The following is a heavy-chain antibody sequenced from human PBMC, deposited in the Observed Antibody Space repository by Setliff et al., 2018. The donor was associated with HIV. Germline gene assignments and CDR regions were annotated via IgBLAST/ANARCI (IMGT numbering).Heavy chain of an antibody. J-gene: IGHJ4*02. D-gene: IGHD5-12*01. Sequence: ASVKVSCKASGYTFTSYAMHWVRQAPGQRLEWMGWISAGNGNTKYSQKFQGRVTITRDTSASTAYMELSSLRSEDTAVYYCARVDVDIVATMTFDYWGQGTLVTVSS. V-gene: IGHV1-3*01. CDR1: GYTFTSYA. CDR3: ARVDVDIVATMTFDY. CDR2: ISAGNGNT.